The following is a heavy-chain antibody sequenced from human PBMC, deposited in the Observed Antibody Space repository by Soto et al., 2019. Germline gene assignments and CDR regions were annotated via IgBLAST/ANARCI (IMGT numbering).Heavy chain of an antibody. CDR1: GFTFSSYA. D-gene: IGHD2-8*01. J-gene: IGHJ4*02. CDR2: ISYDGSNK. V-gene: IGHV3-30-3*01. CDR3: ARDGPRYCTNGVCRYGPLGY. Sequence: GGSLRLSCAASGFTFSSYAMHWVRQAPGKGLEWVAVISYDGSNKYYADSVKGRFTISRDNSKNTLYLQMNSLRAEDTAVYYCARDGPRYCTNGVCRYGPLGYWGQGTLVTVSS.